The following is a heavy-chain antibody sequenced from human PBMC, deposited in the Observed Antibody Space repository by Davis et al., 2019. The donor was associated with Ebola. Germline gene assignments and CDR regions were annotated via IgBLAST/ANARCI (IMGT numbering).Heavy chain of an antibody. V-gene: IGHV3-7*01. D-gene: IGHD2-21*01. Sequence: GESLKISCAASGFTVSSNYMSWVRQAPGKGLEWVANIKQDGSEKYYVDSVKGRFTISRDNAKNSLYLQMNSLRAEDTAVYYCAREAVVIVIGGQGTLVTVSS. CDR3: AREAVVIVI. CDR1: GFTVSSNY. CDR2: IKQDGSEK. J-gene: IGHJ4*02.